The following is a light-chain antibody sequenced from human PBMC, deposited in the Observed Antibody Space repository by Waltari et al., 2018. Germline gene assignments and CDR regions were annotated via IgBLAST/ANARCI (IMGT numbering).Light chain of an antibody. J-gene: IGKJ4*01. CDR3: QQYNDWPPLT. V-gene: IGKV3-15*01. CDR2: GAS. CDR1: QSVSRF. Sequence: VMTNSPATLSVSPGERATLSCRASQSVSRFLAWYQQKPGQAPRLLIYGASTRATGIPARFSGSGSGTEFTLTISSLQSEDFAVYFCQQYNDWPPLTFGGGTKLEIK.